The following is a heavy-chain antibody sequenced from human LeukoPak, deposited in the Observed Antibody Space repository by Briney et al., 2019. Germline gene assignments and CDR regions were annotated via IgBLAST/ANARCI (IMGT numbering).Heavy chain of an antibody. J-gene: IGHJ4*02. D-gene: IGHD7-27*01. V-gene: IGHV3-7*04. CDR2: IKQDGSEK. CDR3: GRFTRSGDSVY. CDR1: GFTFSSYW. Sequence: PGGSLRLSCAASGFTFSSYWMSWVRQAPGKGLEWVANIKQDGSEKQYVDPVKGRFAISRDNAENSLYLQMNSLKAEDTAVYYCGRFTRSGDSVYWGQGTLVTVSS.